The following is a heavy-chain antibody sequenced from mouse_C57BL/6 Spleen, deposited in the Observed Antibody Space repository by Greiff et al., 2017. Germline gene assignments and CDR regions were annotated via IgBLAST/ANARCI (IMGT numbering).Heavy chain of an antibody. CDR2: ISSGGSYT. V-gene: IGHV5-6*02. J-gene: IGHJ2*01. Sequence: EVKLVESGGDLVKPGGSLKLSCAASGFTFSSYGMSWVRQTPDKRLEWVATISSGGSYTYYPDSVKGRFTISRDNAKNTLYLQMSSLKSEDTAMYYWARQRDYDRYDFDYWGQGTTLTVSS. D-gene: IGHD2-4*01. CDR3: ARQRDYDRYDFDY. CDR1: GFTFSSYG.